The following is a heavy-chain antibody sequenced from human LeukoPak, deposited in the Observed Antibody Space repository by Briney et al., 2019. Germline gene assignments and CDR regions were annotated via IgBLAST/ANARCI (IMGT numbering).Heavy chain of an antibody. V-gene: IGHV1-69*13. Sequence: GASVKVSCKASGGTFSSYAISWVRQAPGQGLEWMGGIIPIFGTANYAQKFQGRVTITADESTSTAYMELSSLRSEDTAVYYCARIDSWYYDSSGYLPWGQGTLVTVSS. CDR1: GGTFSSYA. CDR2: IIPIFGTA. D-gene: IGHD3-22*01. CDR3: ARIDSWYYDSSGYLP. J-gene: IGHJ5*02.